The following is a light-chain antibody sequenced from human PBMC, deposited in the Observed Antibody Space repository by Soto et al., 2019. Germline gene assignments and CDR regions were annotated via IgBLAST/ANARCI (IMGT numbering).Light chain of an antibody. J-gene: IGLJ2*01. CDR3: QSYDSSLSAYVV. CDR1: SSNIGAGYD. Sequence: QAVVTQPPSVSGAPGQRVTISCTGSSSNIGAGYDVHWYQQLPGTAPKLLIYGNSNRPSGVPDRFSGSKSGPSASLAISGLQAEDESDYYCQSYDSSLSAYVVFGGGTKLTVL. CDR2: GNS. V-gene: IGLV1-40*01.